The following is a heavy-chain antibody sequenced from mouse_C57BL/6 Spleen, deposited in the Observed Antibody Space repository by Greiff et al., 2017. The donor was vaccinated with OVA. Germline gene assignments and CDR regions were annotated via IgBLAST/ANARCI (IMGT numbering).Heavy chain of an antibody. CDR1: GYAFSSYW. V-gene: IGHV1-80*01. CDR3: ARSYYYGSSYVRFDY. J-gene: IGHJ2*01. CDR2: IYPGDGDT. D-gene: IGHD1-1*01. Sequence: QVQLQQSGAELVKPGASVKISCKASGYAFSSYWMNWVKQRPGKGLEWIGQIYPGDGDTNYNGKFKGKATLTADKSSSTAYMQLSSLTSEDSAVYFCARSYYYGSSYVRFDYWGQGTTLTVSS.